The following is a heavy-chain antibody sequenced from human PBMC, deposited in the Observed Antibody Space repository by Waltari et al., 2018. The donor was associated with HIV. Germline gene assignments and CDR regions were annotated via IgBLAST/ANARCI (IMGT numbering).Heavy chain of an antibody. J-gene: IGHJ5*02. CDR1: GASISSYY. Sequence: QVQLQESGPGLVKPSETLSLTCSVPGASISSYYCSWIRQPPGKGLVWIGYISYSGRTNYNPSLKSRLTISLDTSKNQFSLKLSSVTAADTAVYYCARFPGVPAANINWLDPWGQGTLVTVSS. CDR3: ARFPGVPAANINWLDP. V-gene: IGHV4-59*01. D-gene: IGHD2-2*01. CDR2: ISYSGRT.